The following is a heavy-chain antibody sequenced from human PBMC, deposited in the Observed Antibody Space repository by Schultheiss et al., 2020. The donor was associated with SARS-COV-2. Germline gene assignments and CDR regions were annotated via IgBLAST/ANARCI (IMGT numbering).Heavy chain of an antibody. Sequence: SETLSLTCTVSYGSISSYFWSWIRQPPGKGLEWIGYIYYSGSTNYNPSLKSRVTISVDTSKNQFSLKLSSVTAADTAVYYCARARYYYDSRGYIYYYYYGMDVWGQGTTVTVSS. CDR3: ARARYYYDSRGYIYYYYYGMDV. V-gene: IGHV4-59*01. J-gene: IGHJ6*02. CDR1: YGSISSYF. D-gene: IGHD3-22*01. CDR2: IYYSGST.